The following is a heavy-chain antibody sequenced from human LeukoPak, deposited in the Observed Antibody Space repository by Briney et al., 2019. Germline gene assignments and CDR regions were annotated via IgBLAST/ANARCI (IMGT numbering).Heavy chain of an antibody. CDR2: ISYNGGKN. Sequence: PGGSLRLSCAASGFTFSSSAMHWVRQAPGKGLEWVAAISYNGGKNSYADSVKGRFTISRDASKNILYLQMDSLRTEDTAVYFCARADDYIWGTYRSLETYFFEYWGQGTLVTVSS. CDR1: GFTFSSSA. V-gene: IGHV3-30*04. J-gene: IGHJ4*02. D-gene: IGHD3-16*02. CDR3: ARADDYIWGTYRSLETYFFEY.